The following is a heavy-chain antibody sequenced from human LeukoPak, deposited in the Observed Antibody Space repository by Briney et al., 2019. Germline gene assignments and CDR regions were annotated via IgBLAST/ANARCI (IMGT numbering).Heavy chain of an antibody. CDR3: ARGRELRYFDWLPQLYYFDY. J-gene: IGHJ4*02. Sequence: GASVKGSCKASGYTFTSYDINWVQQATGQGLELMGWMTPNSGNTGYAQKFQGRVTMTRNTSISTAYMELSSLRTEDTAVYYCARGRELRYFDWLPQLYYFDYWGQGTLVTVSS. V-gene: IGHV1-8*01. CDR2: MTPNSGNT. D-gene: IGHD3-9*01. CDR1: GYTFTSYD.